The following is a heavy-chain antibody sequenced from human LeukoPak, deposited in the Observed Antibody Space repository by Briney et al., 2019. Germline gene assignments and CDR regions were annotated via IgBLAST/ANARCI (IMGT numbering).Heavy chain of an antibody. CDR3: ARGPPIAAAGTAFDY. CDR1: GASISSSSYY. Sequence: SESLSLTCTVSGASISSSSYYWGWIRQPPGKGLEWIATIYYSGSTYYHSSLKSRVTISVDTSKNQFSLKLSSVTAADTAVYYCARGPPIAAAGTAFDYWGRGTLVTVSS. V-gene: IGHV4-39*01. J-gene: IGHJ4*02. D-gene: IGHD6-13*01. CDR2: IYYSGST.